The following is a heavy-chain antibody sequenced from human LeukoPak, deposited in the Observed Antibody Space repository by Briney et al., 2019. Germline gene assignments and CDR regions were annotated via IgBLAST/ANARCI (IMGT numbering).Heavy chain of an antibody. Sequence: GGSLRLSCAASGFSFSAYGMHWVRQAPGKGLEWVAVISYDGSNKYYADSVKGRFTISRDNSKNTLYLQMNSLRAEDTAVYYCAKDYERETGWGQGTLVTVSS. D-gene: IGHD3-3*01. CDR2: ISYDGSNK. CDR3: AKDYERETG. J-gene: IGHJ4*02. V-gene: IGHV3-30*18. CDR1: GFSFSAYG.